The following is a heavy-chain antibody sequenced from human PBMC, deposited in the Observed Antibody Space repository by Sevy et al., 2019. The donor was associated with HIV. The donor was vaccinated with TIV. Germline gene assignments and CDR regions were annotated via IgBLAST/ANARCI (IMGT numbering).Heavy chain of an antibody. Sequence: GGSLRLSCVASKFPFRSNGFHWVRQPPGKGLEWMSYINFDGSDRKYAASVKGRFTVSRDNSKNPLYLQMNSLRAEDTAVYYCAKDLRVVIPAAMQPADLWGQGTLVTVSS. J-gene: IGHJ5*02. V-gene: IGHV3-30*02. CDR3: AKDLRVVIPAAMQPADL. D-gene: IGHD2-2*01. CDR1: KFPFRSNG. CDR2: INFDGSDR.